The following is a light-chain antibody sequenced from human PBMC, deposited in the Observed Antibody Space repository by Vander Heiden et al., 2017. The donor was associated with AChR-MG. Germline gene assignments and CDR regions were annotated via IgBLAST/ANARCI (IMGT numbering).Light chain of an antibody. CDR1: SSDVGSYNL. Sequence: QSALPQPASVSGSPGQSITISCTGTSSDVGSYNLVSWYQQHPGKAPKLMIYEGTKRPSGVSNRFSGSKPGNTASLTISGLQAEDEAAYYCCSYAGRSTVFGGGTKLTVL. V-gene: IGLV2-23*01. CDR3: CSYAGRSTV. CDR2: EGT. J-gene: IGLJ2*01.